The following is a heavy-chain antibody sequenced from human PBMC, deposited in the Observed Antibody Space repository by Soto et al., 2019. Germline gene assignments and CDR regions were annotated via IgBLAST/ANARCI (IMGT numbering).Heavy chain of an antibody. V-gene: IGHV1-69*13. CDR1: GGTFSSYA. J-gene: IGHJ6*02. CDR3: ARRGEIPRDIVVVPAANRPYGMDV. Sequence: SVKVSCKASGGTFSSYAISWVRQAPGQGLEWMGGIIPIFGTANYAQKFQGRVTITANESTSTAYMELSSLRSEDTAVYYCARRGEIPRDIVVVPAANRPYGMDVWGQGTTVTVSS. CDR2: IIPIFGTA. D-gene: IGHD2-2*01.